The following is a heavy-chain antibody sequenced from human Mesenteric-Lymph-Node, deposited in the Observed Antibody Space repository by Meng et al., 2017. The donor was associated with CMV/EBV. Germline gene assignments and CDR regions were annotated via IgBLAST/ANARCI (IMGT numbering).Heavy chain of an antibody. Sequence: GESLKISCAASGLIFNNYWMHWVRQAPGKGLEWVANIKQDGSEKYYVDSVKGRFTISRDNAKKSLYLQMNSLRTEDTAVYYCASRDYYYFNMDVWGQGTTVTVSS. CDR3: ASRDYYYFNMDV. D-gene: IGHD3-10*01. J-gene: IGHJ6*02. CDR1: GLIFNNYW. V-gene: IGHV3-7*01. CDR2: IKQDGSEK.